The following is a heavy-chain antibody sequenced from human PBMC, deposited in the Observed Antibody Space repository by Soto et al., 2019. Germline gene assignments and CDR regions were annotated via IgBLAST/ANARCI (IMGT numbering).Heavy chain of an antibody. CDR1: GFTFNSLT. J-gene: IGHJ1*01. CDR2: ISHDGSHK. V-gene: IGHV3-30-3*01. Sequence: HVQLVESGGGVVQPGRSLRLSCAASGFTFNSLTMHWVRQAPGKGLEWVAVISHDGSHKYSADSVKGRFTISRDDSKNTLYLQMSSLRVEDTAIYYCATWEERYFQDWGQGTLVTVSS. CDR3: ATWEERYFQD. D-gene: IGHD1-26*01.